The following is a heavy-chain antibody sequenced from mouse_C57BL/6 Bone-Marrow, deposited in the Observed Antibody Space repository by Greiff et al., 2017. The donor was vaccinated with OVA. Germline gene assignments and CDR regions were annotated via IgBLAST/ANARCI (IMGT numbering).Heavy chain of an antibody. CDR2: FYPRSGNT. Sequence: VQLVESGAELARPGASVKLSCKASGYTFTSYGISWVKQRTGQGLEWIGEFYPRSGNTYYTEKSKGKAPLTADKSSSTAYMVLRSLTSEDAAVYYCARGGNYWHFDVWGTGTTVTVSS. CDR3: ARGGNYWHFDV. J-gene: IGHJ1*03. V-gene: IGHV1-81*01. CDR1: GYTFTSYG. D-gene: IGHD1-1*02.